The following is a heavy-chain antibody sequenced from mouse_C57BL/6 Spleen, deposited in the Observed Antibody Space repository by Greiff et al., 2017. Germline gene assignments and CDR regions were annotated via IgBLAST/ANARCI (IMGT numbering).Heavy chain of an antibody. CDR3: ARSSRQSYGLAY. V-gene: IGHV1-52*01. Sequence: VQLQQPGAELVRPGSSVKLSCKASGYTFTSYWMHWVKQRPRQGLEWIGNINPSGSYTNYNQKFKDKATLTVDKSSSTAYMQLSSLTYEDSAVYYCARSSRQSYGLAYWGQGTLVTVSA. CDR2: INPSGSYT. CDR1: GYTFTSYW. D-gene: IGHD3-2*01. J-gene: IGHJ3*01.